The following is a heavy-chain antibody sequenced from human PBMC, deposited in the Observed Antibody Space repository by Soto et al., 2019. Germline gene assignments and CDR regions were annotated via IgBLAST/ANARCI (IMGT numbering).Heavy chain of an antibody. CDR2: ISGGGDAT. CDR3: AIKYLGSITVPALYYFDY. V-gene: IGHV3-23*01. D-gene: IGHD6-19*01. Sequence: EVQLLESGGGLVQPGGSLRLSCAASGFTFGSYALSWVRQAPGKGLEWVSVISGGGDATYYPDSVKGRFTTSRDNSKNTVYLQMNCLRAEDTAVYYCAIKYLGSITVPALYYFDYWGQGTLVTVSS. J-gene: IGHJ4*02. CDR1: GFTFGSYA.